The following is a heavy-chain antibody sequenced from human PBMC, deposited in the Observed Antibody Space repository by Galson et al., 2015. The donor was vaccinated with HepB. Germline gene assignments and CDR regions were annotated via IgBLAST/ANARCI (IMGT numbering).Heavy chain of an antibody. CDR1: GFTFSSYS. V-gene: IGHV3-21*01. Sequence: SLRLSCAASGFTFSSYSMNWVRQAPGKGLEWVSSISSSSSYIYYADSVKGRFTISRDNAKNSLYLQMNSLRAEDTAVYYCARSRGTTFRYFDLWGRGTLVTVSS. CDR2: ISSSSSYI. J-gene: IGHJ2*01. D-gene: IGHD4-17*01. CDR3: ARSRGTTFRYFDL.